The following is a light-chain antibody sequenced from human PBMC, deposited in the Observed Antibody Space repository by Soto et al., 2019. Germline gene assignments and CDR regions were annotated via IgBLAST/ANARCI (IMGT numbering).Light chain of an antibody. V-gene: IGLV2-8*01. J-gene: IGLJ3*02. CDR2: EVT. Sequence: QSALTQPPSASGSPGQSVTISCTGTSSDVGGSDNVSWYQQHPGKVPTLMISEVTKRPSGVPHRFSGSKYGNTTSLTVSGLQAEEEADHYCSSYSGSNILVFGGATKLTVL. CDR3: SSYSGSNILV. CDR1: SSDVGGSDN.